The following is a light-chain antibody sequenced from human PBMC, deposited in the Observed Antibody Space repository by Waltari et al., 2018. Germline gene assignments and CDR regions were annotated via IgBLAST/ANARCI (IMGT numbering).Light chain of an antibody. CDR3: QHYDKWLRYS. J-gene: IGKJ2*01. CDR2: GAS. V-gene: IGKV3-15*01. Sequence: IVMTPSPATLSVSPGERATLSCRASQSISTNLAWFQEKPGQSPRLLIYGASTRATGVPARFSGSGSGTYFTLVISSLRSEDFAVYYCQHYDKWLRYSFGQGTKVEIK. CDR1: QSISTN.